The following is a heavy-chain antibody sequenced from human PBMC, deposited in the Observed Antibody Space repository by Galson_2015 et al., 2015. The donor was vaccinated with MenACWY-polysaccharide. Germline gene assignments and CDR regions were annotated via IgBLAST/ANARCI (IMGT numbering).Heavy chain of an antibody. J-gene: IGHJ6*01. V-gene: IGHV3-11*01. CDR3: ARGHYGLDV. CDR1: GFSLGAWY. CDR2: ISKSGDSI. Sequence: SLRLSCAASGFSLGAWYMSWIRQAPGKGLEWLSYISKSGDSIYYGGSVKGRFAISRDNAKNSLYLQLNSLEVEDTAIYYCARGHYGLDVWGQGTLVTVSS.